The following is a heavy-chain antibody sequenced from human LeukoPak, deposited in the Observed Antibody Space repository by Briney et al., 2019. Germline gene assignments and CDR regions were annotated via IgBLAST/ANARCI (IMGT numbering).Heavy chain of an antibody. CDR2: IKQDGSEK. V-gene: IGHV3-7*01. CDR3: ARDRLTGYYRYFDY. Sequence: GGSLRLSCAASGFTFNNYWMSWVRQAPGKGLEWVANIKQDGSEKKYVDSVKGRFTISRDNAKSSLYLQMNSLRAEDTAVYYCARDRLTGYYRYFDYWGQGTLVTVSS. D-gene: IGHD3-9*01. CDR1: GFTFNNYW. J-gene: IGHJ4*02.